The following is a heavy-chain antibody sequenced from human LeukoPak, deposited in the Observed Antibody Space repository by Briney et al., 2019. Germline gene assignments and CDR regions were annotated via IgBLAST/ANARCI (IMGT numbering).Heavy chain of an antibody. CDR3: ARTYSSSWYHYYYGMDV. CDR2: IYTSGST. D-gene: IGHD6-13*01. CDR1: GGSISSGSYY. J-gene: IGHJ6*02. V-gene: IGHV4-61*02. Sequence: SQTLSLTCTVSGGSISSGSYYWSWIRQPAGKGLEWIGRIYTSGSTNYNPSLKSRVTISVDTSKNQFSLKLSSVTAADTAVYYCARTYSSSWYHYYYGMDVWGQGTTVTVSS.